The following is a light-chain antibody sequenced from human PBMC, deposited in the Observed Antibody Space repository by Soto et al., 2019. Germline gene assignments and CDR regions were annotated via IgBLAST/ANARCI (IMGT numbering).Light chain of an antibody. V-gene: IGLV2-8*01. Sequence: QSVLTQPPSASGSPGQSVTISCTGTSSDVGAYNYVSWYQQHPGKAPKLMISEVSKRPSGVPDRFSGSKSGNTASLTVSGLQAEDDADYYCSSYAGNNNFVVFGGRTKLTVL. CDR1: SSDVGAYNY. CDR2: EVS. J-gene: IGLJ2*01. CDR3: SSYAGNNNFVV.